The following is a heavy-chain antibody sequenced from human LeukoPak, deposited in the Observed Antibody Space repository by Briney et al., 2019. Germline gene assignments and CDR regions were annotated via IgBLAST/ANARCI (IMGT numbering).Heavy chain of an antibody. Sequence: SETLSLTCAVSGYSLSSGYYWGWIRQPPGKGLEWIGSIYHSGSTYYNPSLKSRVTISVDTSKNQFSLKLSSVTAADTAVYYCATGSPRYCSSTSCYNPPDYWGQGTLATVSS. CDR1: GYSLSSGYY. V-gene: IGHV4-38-2*01. J-gene: IGHJ4*02. D-gene: IGHD2-2*01. CDR3: ATGSPRYCSSTSCYNPPDY. CDR2: IYHSGST.